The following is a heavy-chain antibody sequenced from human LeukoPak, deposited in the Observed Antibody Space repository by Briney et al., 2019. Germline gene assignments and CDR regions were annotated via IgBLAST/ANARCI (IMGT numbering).Heavy chain of an antibody. CDR1: GGSFSGYY. J-gene: IGHJ4*02. CDR2: VYYSGST. CDR3: SRPYYDILTGYYIRY. D-gene: IGHD3-9*01. Sequence: SETLSLTCAVYGGSFSGYYWSWIRQPPGKGLEWIGSVYYSGSTYYNPSLKSRVTISVDTSKNQFSLKLSSVTAADTAVYHCSRPYYDILTGYYIRYWGQGTLVTVSS. V-gene: IGHV4-34*01.